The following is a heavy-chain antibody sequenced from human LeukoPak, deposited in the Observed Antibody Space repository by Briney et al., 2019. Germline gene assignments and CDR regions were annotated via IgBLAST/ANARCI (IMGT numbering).Heavy chain of an antibody. D-gene: IGHD2-2*01. CDR1: GGSISSYY. Sequence: TSETLSLTCTVSGGSISSYYWSWIRQPPGKGLEWIGYIYYSGSTNYNPSLKSRVTISVDTSKNQFSLKLSSVTAADTAVYYCASQRYCSSTSCPYSTIFDYWGQGTLVTVSS. V-gene: IGHV4-59*01. J-gene: IGHJ4*02. CDR3: ASQRYCSSTSCPYSTIFDY. CDR2: IYYSGST.